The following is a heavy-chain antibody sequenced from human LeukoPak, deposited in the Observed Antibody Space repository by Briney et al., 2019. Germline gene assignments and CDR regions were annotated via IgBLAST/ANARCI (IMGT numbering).Heavy chain of an antibody. CDR3: ARELDGTTPFLAY. V-gene: IGHV4-34*01. J-gene: IGHJ4*02. CDR2: INHSGST. Sequence: PSETLSLTCAVYGGSFSGYYWSWIRQPPGKGLEWIGEINHSGSTNYNPSLKSRVTISVDTSKNQFSLKLSSVTAADTAVYYCARELDGTTPFLAYCSQRTLVTVSS. D-gene: IGHD1-1*01. CDR1: GGSFSGYY.